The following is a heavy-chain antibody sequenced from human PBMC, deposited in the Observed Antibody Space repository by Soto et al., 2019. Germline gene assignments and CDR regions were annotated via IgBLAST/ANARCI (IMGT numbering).Heavy chain of an antibody. CDR2: IGGSGGDT. J-gene: IGHJ4*02. Sequence: EAQLLESGGGLVHPGGSLRLSCAASGFTFSIYAMSWVRQAPGKGLEWVSTIGGSGGDTTYADFVRGRFPVSRDNSRNTLYLQMNSLRAEDTAIYYCAKDAPGSGWLSDYWGRGTLVTVSS. CDR3: AKDAPGSGWLSDY. D-gene: IGHD3-22*01. V-gene: IGHV3-23*01. CDR1: GFTFSIYA.